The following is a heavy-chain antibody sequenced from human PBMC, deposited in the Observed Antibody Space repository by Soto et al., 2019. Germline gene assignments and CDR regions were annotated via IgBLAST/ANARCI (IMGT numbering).Heavy chain of an antibody. Sequence: SETLSLTCTVSGGSISSYYWSWIRQPPGKGLEWIGYIYYSGSTNYNPSLKSRVTISVDTSKNQFSLKLSSVTAADTAVYYCARLDDFWRFDYWGQGTLVTVSS. CDR3: ARLDDFWRFDY. D-gene: IGHD3-3*01. J-gene: IGHJ4*02. CDR2: IYYSGST. V-gene: IGHV4-59*08. CDR1: GGSISSYY.